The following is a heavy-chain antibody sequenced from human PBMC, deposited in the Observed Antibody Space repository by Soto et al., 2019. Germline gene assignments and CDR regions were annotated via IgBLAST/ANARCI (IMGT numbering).Heavy chain of an antibody. J-gene: IGHJ4*02. CDR3: SGGVGDAF. CDR1: ESTVSRDW. V-gene: IGHV3-7*04. D-gene: IGHD1-26*01. Sequence: EVHLVESGGGLVQTGGSLRLSCAIFESTVSRDWMKWVRKAPGKGLEWVAHINQDVSEKYYVDSVKGRFTISRDNAKKSLYLQMNSLRPADTAMYYCSGGVGDAFWGQGTLVTVSS. CDR2: INQDVSEK.